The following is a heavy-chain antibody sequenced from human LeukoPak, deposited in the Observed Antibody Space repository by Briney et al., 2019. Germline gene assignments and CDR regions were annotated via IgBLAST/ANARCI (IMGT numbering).Heavy chain of an antibody. CDR3: ARVEGGSFDI. Sequence: LSETLSLTCAVNRGCLSGSYWNWIRQPPGKGLEWIGEIHHSGSTNYNPSLKSRVTISVDTSKNQVSLKLSSVTAADTAVYYCARVEGGSFDIWGQGTMVTVSS. CDR2: IHHSGST. V-gene: IGHV4-34*01. D-gene: IGHD3-16*01. CDR1: RGCLSGSY. J-gene: IGHJ3*02.